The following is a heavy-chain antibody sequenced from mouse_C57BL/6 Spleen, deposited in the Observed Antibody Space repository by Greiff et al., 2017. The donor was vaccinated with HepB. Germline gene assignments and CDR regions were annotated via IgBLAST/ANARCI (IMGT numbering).Heavy chain of an antibody. Sequence: EVHLVESEGGLVQPGSSMKLSCTASGFTFSDYYMAWVRQVPEKGLEWVANINYDGSSTYYLDSLKSRFIISRDNAKNILYLQMSSLKSEDTATYYCAREDYYGSSYYAMDYWGQGTSVTVSS. CDR2: INYDGSST. J-gene: IGHJ4*01. CDR3: AREDYYGSSYYAMDY. CDR1: GFTFSDYY. V-gene: IGHV5-16*01. D-gene: IGHD1-1*01.